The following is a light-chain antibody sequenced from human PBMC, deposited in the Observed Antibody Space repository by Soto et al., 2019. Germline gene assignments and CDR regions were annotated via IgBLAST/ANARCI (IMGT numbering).Light chain of an antibody. CDR2: EDN. Sequence: NFMLTQPHSVSASPGKTVTISCARSSGSIASNYVQWYQQRPGSSPTTVIYEDNQRPSGVPDRFSGSIDSSSNSASLTISGLKTEDEADYYCQSYDSSNQVFGGGTKVTV. CDR1: SGSIASNY. V-gene: IGLV6-57*01. J-gene: IGLJ2*01. CDR3: QSYDSSNQV.